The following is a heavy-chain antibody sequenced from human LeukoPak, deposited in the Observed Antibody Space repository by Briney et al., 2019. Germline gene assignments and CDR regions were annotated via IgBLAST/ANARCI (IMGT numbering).Heavy chain of an antibody. J-gene: IGHJ6*03. CDR2: INPNNGDT. D-gene: IGHD2-15*01. CDR1: GLTFTGYY. Sequence: ASVKVSCKASGLTFTGYYIHWVRQAPGQGLEWMGWINPNNGDTNYAQKFQGRVTMTRDTSISTAYMEMSRLRSDDTAVYYCARGLSGPYYYYYMDVWGKGTTVTISS. V-gene: IGHV1-2*02. CDR3: ARGLSGPYYYYYMDV.